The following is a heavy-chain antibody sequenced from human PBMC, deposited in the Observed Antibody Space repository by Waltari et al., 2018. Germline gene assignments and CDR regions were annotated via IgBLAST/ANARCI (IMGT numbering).Heavy chain of an antibody. CDR1: GGSISSYY. D-gene: IGHD3-10*01. J-gene: IGHJ3*02. CDR3: ARAPESPVRGVIIDAFDI. Sequence: QVQLQESGPGLVKPSETLSLTCTVSGGSISSYYWSWIRQPPGKGLEWIGYIYYSGSTNYNPSLKSRVTISVDTSKNQFSLKLSSVTAADTAVYYCARAPESPVRGVIIDAFDIWGQGTMVTVSS. CDR2: IYYSGST. V-gene: IGHV4-59*01.